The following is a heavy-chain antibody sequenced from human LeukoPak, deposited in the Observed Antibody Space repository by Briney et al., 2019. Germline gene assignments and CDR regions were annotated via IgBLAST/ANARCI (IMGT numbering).Heavy chain of an antibody. V-gene: IGHV4-34*01. CDR3: ARGVLMVYAPHYFDY. CDR2: INHSGST. J-gene: IGHJ4*02. Sequence: PSETLSLTCAVYGGSFSGYYWSWIRQPPGKGLEWIGEINHSGSTNYNPSLKSRVTISVDTSKNQFSLKLSSVTAADTAVYYCARGVLMVYAPHYFDYWGQGTLVTVSS. D-gene: IGHD2-8*01. CDR1: GGSFSGYY.